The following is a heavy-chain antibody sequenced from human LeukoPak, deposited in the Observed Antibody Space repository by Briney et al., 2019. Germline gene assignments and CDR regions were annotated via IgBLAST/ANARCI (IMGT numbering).Heavy chain of an antibody. J-gene: IGHJ5*02. CDR3: ARDLIVVTTQFDT. V-gene: IGHV3-30*04. CDR1: GFTFSSYA. D-gene: IGHD2-2*01. Sequence: GGSLRLSCAASGFTFSSYAMHWVREAPGKGLEWVAVISYDGSNKYYADSVKGRFTISRDNSKNTLYLQMNSLRAEDTAVYYCARDLIVVTTQFDTWGQGTLVTVSS. CDR2: ISYDGSNK.